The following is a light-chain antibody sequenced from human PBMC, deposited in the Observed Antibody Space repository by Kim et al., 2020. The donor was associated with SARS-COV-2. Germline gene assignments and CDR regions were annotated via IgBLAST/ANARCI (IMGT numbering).Light chain of an antibody. CDR1: ESVSKSY. Sequence: SPGERATLSCRASESVSKSYLAWYQQKPGQAPRLLLYGASSRATGIPDRFSGSGSGTDFTLTISRVEPEDFAVYSCHQYGSSPLTFGGETKVDIK. CDR2: GAS. J-gene: IGKJ4*01. CDR3: HQYGSSPLT. V-gene: IGKV3-20*01.